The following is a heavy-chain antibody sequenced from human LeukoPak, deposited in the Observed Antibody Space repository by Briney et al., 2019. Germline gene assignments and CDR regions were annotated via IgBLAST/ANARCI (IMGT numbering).Heavy chain of an antibody. CDR1: GFTFNNYA. D-gene: IGHD1-26*01. CDR3: ATDRGR. J-gene: IGHJ4*02. V-gene: IGHV3-23*01. CDR2: ISTSGGNT. Sequence: GGSLRLSCAASGFTFNNYAMSWVRQTPGKGLEWVAAISTSGGNTFYADSVKGRFTISRDNSKNTLYLQMNSLRAEDTAVYYCATDRGRWGQGTLVTVSS.